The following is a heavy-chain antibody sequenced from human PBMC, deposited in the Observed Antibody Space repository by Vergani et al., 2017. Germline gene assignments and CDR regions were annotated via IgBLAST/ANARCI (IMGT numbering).Heavy chain of an antibody. CDR3: TTYYYDSDLGV. V-gene: IGHV3-15*01. J-gene: IGHJ4*02. D-gene: IGHD3-22*01. Sequence: EVQLVESGGGLVKPGGSLRLSCAASGFTFSNAWMSWVRQAPGKGLEWVGRINSKTDGGTTDYAAPVKGRFTISRDDSKNTLYLQMNSLKTEDTAVYYCTTYYYDSDLGVWGQGTLVTVSS. CDR1: GFTFSNAW. CDR2: INSKTDGGTT.